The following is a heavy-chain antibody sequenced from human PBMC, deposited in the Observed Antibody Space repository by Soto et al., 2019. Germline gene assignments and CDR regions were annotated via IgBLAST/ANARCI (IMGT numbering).Heavy chain of an antibody. CDR3: ARGYCSSTRFLYYYYYYGMDV. CDR2: ISAYNGNT. J-gene: IGHJ6*02. CDR1: GCTFTSYG. D-gene: IGHD2-2*01. Sequence: ASVKVSCKASGCTFTSYGISWVRQAPGQELEWMRWISAYNGNTNYAQKLQGRVTMTTDTSTSTAYMELRCLRSDDPAVYYCARGYCSSTRFLYYYYYYGMDVWGQGTTVTVSS. V-gene: IGHV1-18*01.